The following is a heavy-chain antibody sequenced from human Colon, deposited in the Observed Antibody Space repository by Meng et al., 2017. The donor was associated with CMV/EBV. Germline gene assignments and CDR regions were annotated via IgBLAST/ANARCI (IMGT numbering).Heavy chain of an antibody. CDR1: GFTVSGNY. Sequence: GGSLRLSCAVSGFTVSGNYMAWVRQAPGRGLQWVSVLQTAGSTYYADAVKGRFIISRDNSKNTVYLQMNRMTAEDTAVYYCARPKGVDYYYAMDVWGQGTTVTVSS. D-gene: IGHD3-3*01. CDR2: LQTAGST. CDR3: ARPKGVDYYYAMDV. V-gene: IGHV3-53*01. J-gene: IGHJ6*02.